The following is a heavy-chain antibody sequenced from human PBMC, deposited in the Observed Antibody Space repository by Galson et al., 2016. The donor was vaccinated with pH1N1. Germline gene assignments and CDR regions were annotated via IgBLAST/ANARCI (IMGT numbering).Heavy chain of an antibody. CDR3: ARSDYGDYVGGLHY. V-gene: IGHV2-5*02. CDR2: IYWDDDK. J-gene: IGHJ4*02. Sequence: PALVKPPQTLTLTCTLSGFSLSASGVGVGWIRQPPGQALEWLALIYWDDDKRYSPSLKSRLTITKDTSTNQVVLTMTNMDPVDTATYYCARSDYGDYVGGLHYWGQGTLVTVSS. CDR1: GFSLSASGVG. D-gene: IGHD4-17*01.